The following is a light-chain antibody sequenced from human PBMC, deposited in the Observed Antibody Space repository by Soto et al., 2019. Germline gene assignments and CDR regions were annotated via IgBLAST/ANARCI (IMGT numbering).Light chain of an antibody. CDR2: GAS. CDR1: GGVSSSH. V-gene: IGKV3-20*01. J-gene: IGKJ1*01. Sequence: VLTQYPGTLSLSPGERATLSCRASGGVSSSHLDWYQQKPGQAPRLLIYGASSRATGIPDRFSGSGSGTDFTLTISRLEPEDFAVYYCQQNDSTPRTFGQGTKVDIK. CDR3: QQNDSTPRT.